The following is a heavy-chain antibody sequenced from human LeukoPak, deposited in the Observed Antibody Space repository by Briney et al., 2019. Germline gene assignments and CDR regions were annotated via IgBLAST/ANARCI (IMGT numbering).Heavy chain of an antibody. CDR2: IYYSGST. D-gene: IGHD3-22*01. J-gene: IGHJ3*02. V-gene: IGHV4-31*03. CDR1: GGSISIGAYY. Sequence: SQTLSLTCTVAGGSISIGAYYWSWIRQQPGKGLEWIGYIYYSGSTYYNPSLKSRVTMSVDTSKNQFSLNLSSVTAADTAVYYCARSGYKYGDAFEIWGQGTMVTVSS. CDR3: ARSGYKYGDAFEI.